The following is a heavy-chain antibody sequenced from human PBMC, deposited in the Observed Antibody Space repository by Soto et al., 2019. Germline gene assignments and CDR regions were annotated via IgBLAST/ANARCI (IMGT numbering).Heavy chain of an antibody. CDR2: ISGGGDRT. CDR1: GFSFSTYA. CDR3: AKVGPTVATPRFCDY. Sequence: EVQLLQSGGGLVQPGGSLRLSCVASGFSFSTYALSWVRQAPGKGLEWVSAISGGGDRTFYADAVEGRFTVSRDNSXXTLYLQMTSLTAEDTAVYYCAKVGPTVATPRFCDYWGQGNLVTVSS. V-gene: IGHV3-23*01. J-gene: IGHJ4*02. D-gene: IGHD4-17*01.